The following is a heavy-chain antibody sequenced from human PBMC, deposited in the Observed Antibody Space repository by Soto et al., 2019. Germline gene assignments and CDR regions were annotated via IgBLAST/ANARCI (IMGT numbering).Heavy chain of an antibody. CDR3: AKVTYYDFWSGYSLARGYYMDV. CDR2: ISGSGGST. CDR1: GLTFSSYS. J-gene: IGHJ6*03. V-gene: IGHV3-23*01. D-gene: IGHD3-3*01. Sequence: PGWSLWLSCAASGLTFSSYSMSWVRQAPGKGLEWVSAISGSGGSTYYADSVKGRFTISRDNSKNTLYLQMNSLRAEDTAVYYCAKVTYYDFWSGYSLARGYYMDVWGKGTTVTVSS.